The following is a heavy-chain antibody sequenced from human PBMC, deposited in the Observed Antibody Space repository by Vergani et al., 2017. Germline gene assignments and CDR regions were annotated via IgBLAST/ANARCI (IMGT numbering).Heavy chain of an antibody. Sequence: QVQLVQSGAEVKKPGASVKVSCKVSGYTLTELSMHWVRQAPGKGLEWMGGFDPEDGETIYAQKFQGRVTMPEDTSTDTAYMELSSLRSEDTAVYYCATGARGSGWYPFDYWGQGTLVTVSS. J-gene: IGHJ4*02. CDR1: GYTLTELS. V-gene: IGHV1-24*01. CDR2: FDPEDGET. CDR3: ATGARGSGWYPFDY. D-gene: IGHD6-19*01.